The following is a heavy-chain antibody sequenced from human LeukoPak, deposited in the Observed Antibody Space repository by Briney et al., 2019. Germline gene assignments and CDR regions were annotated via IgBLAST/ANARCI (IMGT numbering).Heavy chain of an antibody. CDR2: IRYDGSNK. CDR1: GFTFSSYG. Sequence: GGSLRLSCAASGFTFSSYGMHWVRQVPGKGLEWVAFIRYDGSNKYYADSVKGRFTISRDNSKNTLYLQMNSLRAEDTAVYYCAKDPSLKYSSSWYENGYWGQGTLVTVSS. CDR3: AKDPSLKYSSSWYENGY. J-gene: IGHJ4*02. V-gene: IGHV3-30*02. D-gene: IGHD6-13*01.